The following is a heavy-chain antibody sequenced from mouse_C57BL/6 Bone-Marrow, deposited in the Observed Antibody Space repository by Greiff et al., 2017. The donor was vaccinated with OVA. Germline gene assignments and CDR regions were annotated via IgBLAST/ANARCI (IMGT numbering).Heavy chain of an antibody. Sequence: QVQLQQSGAELAKPGASVKLSCKASGYTFTSYWMHWVKQRPGQGLEWIGYINPSSGYTKYNQKFKDMATLTADKSSSTAYMQLSSLTYEDSAVYYCAREQVDYWGQGTTLTVSS. CDR1: GYTFTSYW. CDR2: INPSSGYT. V-gene: IGHV1-7*01. CDR3: AREQVDY. J-gene: IGHJ2*01.